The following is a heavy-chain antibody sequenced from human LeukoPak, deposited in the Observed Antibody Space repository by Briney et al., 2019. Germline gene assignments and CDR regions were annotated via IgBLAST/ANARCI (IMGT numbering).Heavy chain of an antibody. J-gene: IGHJ4*02. V-gene: IGHV3-30-3*01. Sequence: PGGSLRLSCAASGFTLSSYAMHWVRQAPGKGLEWVAVISYDGSNKYYADSVKGRFTISRDNSKNTLYLQMNSLRAEDTAVYYCARDGSWGSGSQRYDYWGQGTLVTVSS. D-gene: IGHD3-10*01. CDR2: ISYDGSNK. CDR1: GFTLSSYA. CDR3: ARDGSWGSGSQRYDY.